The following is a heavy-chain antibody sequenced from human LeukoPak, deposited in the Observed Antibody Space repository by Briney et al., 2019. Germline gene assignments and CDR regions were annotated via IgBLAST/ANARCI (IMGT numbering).Heavy chain of an antibody. CDR1: GFTFSSYA. D-gene: IGHD6-13*01. CDR2: ISYDGSNK. J-gene: IGHJ4*02. V-gene: IGHV3-30-3*01. CDR3: ARERVAAAGTGSRFDY. Sequence: PGGSLRLSCAASGFTFSSYAMHWVRQAPGKGLEWVVVISYDGSNKYYADSVKGRFTISRDNSKNTLYLQMNSLRAEDTAVYYCARERVAAAGTGSRFDYWGQGTLVTVSS.